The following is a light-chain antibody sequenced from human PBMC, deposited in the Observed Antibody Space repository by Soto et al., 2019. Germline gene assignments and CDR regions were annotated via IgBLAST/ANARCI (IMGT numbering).Light chain of an antibody. CDR3: QQYATSPT. V-gene: IGKV3-20*01. J-gene: IGKJ4*01. CDR2: GAS. Sequence: EIELTQSPGTLSLSPGERATLSCRASQSVSSNYLAWYQQKPGQAPRLLIYGASSRATGIPDRFSGSGSGKDFTLTISRLEPEDFAVYYCQQYATSPTFGGGTKVEIK. CDR1: QSVSSNY.